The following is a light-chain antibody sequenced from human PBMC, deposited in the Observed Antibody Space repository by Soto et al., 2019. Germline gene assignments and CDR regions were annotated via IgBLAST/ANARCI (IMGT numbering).Light chain of an antibody. V-gene: IGLV1-40*01. CDR3: QSYDSSLSVV. CDR2: GNS. Sequence: QSVLTQPPSVSGAPAQRVTISCTGSSSNIGAGYDVHWYQQLPGTAPKLLIYGNSNRPSGVPDRFSGSKSGTSASLAITGLQAEDEADYYCQSYDSSLSVVFGGGTKVTVL. J-gene: IGLJ2*01. CDR1: SSNIGAGYD.